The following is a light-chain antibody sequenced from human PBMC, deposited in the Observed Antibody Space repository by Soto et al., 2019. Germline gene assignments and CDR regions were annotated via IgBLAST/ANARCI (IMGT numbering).Light chain of an antibody. V-gene: IGKV3D-15*01. Sequence: EIEMTQSPATLSLAPGERATLSCRASQSVSSYLAWYQQKPGQAPRLLIYGATTRATGIPARFSGSGSGTEFTLTISSLQPEDFAVYYCQQYNNWPLTFGGGTKV. CDR2: GAT. J-gene: IGKJ4*01. CDR3: QQYNNWPLT. CDR1: QSVSSY.